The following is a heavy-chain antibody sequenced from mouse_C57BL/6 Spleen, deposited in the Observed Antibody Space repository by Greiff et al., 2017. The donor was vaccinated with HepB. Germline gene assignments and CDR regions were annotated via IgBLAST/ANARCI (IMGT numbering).Heavy chain of an antibody. V-gene: IGHV5-17*01. CDR1: GFTFSDYG. CDR3: ARRDYDDAMDY. Sequence: EVMLVESGGGLVKPGGSLKLSCAASGFTFSDYGMHWVRQAPEKGLEWVAYISSGSSTIYYADTVKGRFTIARDNAKNTLFLQMTILRSEDTAMYYCARRDYDDAMDYWGQGTSVTVSS. J-gene: IGHJ4*01. CDR2: ISSGSSTI. D-gene: IGHD2-4*01.